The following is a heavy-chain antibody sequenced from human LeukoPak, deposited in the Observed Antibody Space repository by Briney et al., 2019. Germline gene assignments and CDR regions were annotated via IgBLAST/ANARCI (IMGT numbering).Heavy chain of an antibody. CDR2: ISGSGGST. D-gene: IGHD4/OR15-4a*01. CDR1: GFTFSSYA. J-gene: IGHJ6*02. Sequence: PGGSLRLSCAASGFTFSSYAMTWVRQAPGGGLEWVSAISGSGGSTYNADSVKGRFTISRDNSKNTLYLQMDSLRAEDTALYYCAKDWTMVTRGGGMDVWGQGTTVTVSS. V-gene: IGHV3-23*01. CDR3: AKDWTMVTRGGGMDV.